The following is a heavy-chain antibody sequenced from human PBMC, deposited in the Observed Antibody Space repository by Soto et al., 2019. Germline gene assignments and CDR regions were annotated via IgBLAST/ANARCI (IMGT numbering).Heavy chain of an antibody. V-gene: IGHV3-30*18. CDR2: ISYDGSNK. D-gene: IGHD4-4*01. CDR1: GFTFSSYG. J-gene: IGHJ4*02. Sequence: GGSLRLSCAASGFTFSSYGMHWVRQAPGKGLEWVAVISYDGSNKYYADSVKGRFTISRDNSKNTLYLQMNSLRAEDTAVYYCAKASTVTIWGDFDYWGQGTLVTVSS. CDR3: AKASTVTIWGDFDY.